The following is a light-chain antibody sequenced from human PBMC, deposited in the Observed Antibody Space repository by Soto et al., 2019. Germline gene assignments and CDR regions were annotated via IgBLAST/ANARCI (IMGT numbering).Light chain of an antibody. CDR1: SRDIGGYKY. CDR2: DVS. Sequence: QSALTQPASVSGSPGQSITISCTGTSRDIGGYKYVSWYQQHPGKAPTLMIYDVSTRPSGVSNLFSGSKSGNTATLTISGLQGEDEAEYYCSSYTGGSTYVFGTGTKLTVL. V-gene: IGLV2-14*01. CDR3: SSYTGGSTYV. J-gene: IGLJ1*01.